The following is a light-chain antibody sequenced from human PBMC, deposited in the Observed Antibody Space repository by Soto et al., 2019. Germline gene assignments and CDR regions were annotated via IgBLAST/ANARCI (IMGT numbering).Light chain of an antibody. J-gene: IGKJ5*01. Sequence: EIFLTQSPATPSVSPGERATLSRRASQSVSSSYLAWYQQKPGQAPRLLIYGASSRATGIPDRFSGSGSGTDFTLTISRLEPEDFAVYYCQQYGSSPRTFGQGTRLEIK. CDR1: QSVSSSY. CDR2: GAS. V-gene: IGKV3-20*01. CDR3: QQYGSSPRT.